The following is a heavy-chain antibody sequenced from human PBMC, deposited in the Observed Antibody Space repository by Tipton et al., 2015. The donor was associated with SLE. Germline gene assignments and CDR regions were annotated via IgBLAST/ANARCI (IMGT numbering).Heavy chain of an antibody. D-gene: IGHD1-26*01. CDR2: IYHSGST. CDR1: GYSISSGYY. V-gene: IGHV4-38-2*02. CDR3: ARDFKGIVADYFDY. Sequence: LSLTCAVSGYSISSGYYWGWIRQPPGKGLEWIGSIYHSGSTYYNPSLKSRVTISVDTSKNQFSLKLSSVTAADTAVYYCARDFKGIVADYFDYWGQGTLVTVSS. J-gene: IGHJ4*02.